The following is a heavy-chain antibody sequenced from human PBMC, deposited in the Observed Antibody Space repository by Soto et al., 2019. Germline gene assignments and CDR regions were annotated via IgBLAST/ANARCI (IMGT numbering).Heavy chain of an antibody. CDR1: GCTFTSYY. CDR2: INPSGGST. J-gene: IGHJ4*02. CDR3: ARLSSGYYCHFDY. V-gene: IGHV1-46*01. D-gene: IGHD3-22*01. Sequence: QVQLVQSGPEVKKPGASVKVSCKASGCTFTSYYMNWVRQAPGQGLEWMGIINPSGGSTSYAQKFQGRVTMTRDTSTSTVYMELSSLRSEDTAVYYCARLSSGYYCHFDYWGQGTLVTVSS.